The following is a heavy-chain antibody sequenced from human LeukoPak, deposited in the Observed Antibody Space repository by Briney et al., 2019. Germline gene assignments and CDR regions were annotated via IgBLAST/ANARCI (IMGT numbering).Heavy chain of an antibody. CDR2: IYYSGMT. D-gene: IGHD3-10*01. V-gene: IGHV4-59*08. Sequence: SETLSLTCTVSGGSINSYYWSWIRQPPGKGLEWIGYIYYSGMTDYNPSLKSRVTISVDTSKNQFSLKLSSVTAADTAVYYCARAVWFGELYWGQGTLVTVSS. J-gene: IGHJ4*02. CDR3: ARAVWFGELY. CDR1: GGSINSYY.